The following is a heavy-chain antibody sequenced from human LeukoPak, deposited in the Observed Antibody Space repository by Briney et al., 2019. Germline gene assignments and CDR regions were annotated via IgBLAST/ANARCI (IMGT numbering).Heavy chain of an antibody. D-gene: IGHD2/OR15-2a*01. CDR2: ISGSGGST. Sequence: GGSLTLTCAASGFTFSSYSMSCVRLAPAKGLDWLSGISGSGGSTYYADSAKGRFTIPRDNSKNRLYLQMTGLRAEDTAVYYCAKRPRGPYFDPVAYWGQGTLVTVCS. CDR3: AKRPRGPYFDPVAY. J-gene: IGHJ4*02. CDR1: GFTFSSYS. V-gene: IGHV3-23*01.